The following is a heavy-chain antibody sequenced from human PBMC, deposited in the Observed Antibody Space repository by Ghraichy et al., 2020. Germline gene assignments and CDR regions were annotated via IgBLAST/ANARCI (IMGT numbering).Heavy chain of an antibody. D-gene: IGHD6-19*01. CDR1: GGSISSYY. CDR3: ATDSSGWYYYFDY. J-gene: IGHJ4*02. Sequence: ESLNISCTVSGGSISSYYWSWIRQPPGKGLEWIGYIYYSGSTNYNPSLKSRVTISVDTSKNQFSLKLSSVTAADTAVYYCATDSSGWYYYFDYWGQGTLVTVSS. CDR2: IYYSGST. V-gene: IGHV4-59*01.